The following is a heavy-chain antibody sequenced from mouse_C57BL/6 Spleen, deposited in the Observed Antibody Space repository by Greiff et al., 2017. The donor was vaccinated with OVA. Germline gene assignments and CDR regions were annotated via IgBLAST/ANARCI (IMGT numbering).Heavy chain of an antibody. CDR3: ARGDYDGGDQAWFAY. CDR1: GYSFTDYN. D-gene: IGHD2-4*01. Sequence: EVKLVESGPELVKPGASVKISCKASGYSFTDYNMNWVKQSNGKSLEWIGVINPNYGTTSYNQKFKGKATLTVDQSSSTAYMQLNSLTSEDSAVDYCARGDYDGGDQAWFAYWGQGTLVTVSA. V-gene: IGHV1-39*01. J-gene: IGHJ3*01. CDR2: INPNYGTT.